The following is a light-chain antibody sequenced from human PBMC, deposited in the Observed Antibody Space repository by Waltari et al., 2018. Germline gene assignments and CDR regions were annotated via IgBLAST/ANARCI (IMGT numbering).Light chain of an antibody. J-gene: IGLJ3*02. V-gene: IGLV2-23*02. Sequence: QSALTQPASVSGSPGQSITISCTGTSSDVGDYNLVSWYQQHAGQVPKLIIYEVNKRPSGFSTRYSCSRSVNTASLTISVLQAEDEATYFCCSYAGTTSWLFGGGTKVTVL. CDR2: EVN. CDR1: SSDVGDYNL. CDR3: CSYAGTTSWL.